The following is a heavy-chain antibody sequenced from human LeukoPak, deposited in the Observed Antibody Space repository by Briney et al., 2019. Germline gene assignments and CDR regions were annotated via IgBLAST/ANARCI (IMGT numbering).Heavy chain of an antibody. J-gene: IGHJ4*02. CDR1: GWSISSYY. V-gene: IGHV4-34*01. Sequence: SETLSLTCTVSGWSISSYYWSWIRQPPGKGLEWIGEINHSGSTNYIPPLKSRVTISVDTSKNQFSLKLSSVTAADTAVYYCGLKTAAAAGTSGDYWGQGTLVTVSS. CDR3: GLKTAAAAGTSGDY. CDR2: INHSGST. D-gene: IGHD6-13*01.